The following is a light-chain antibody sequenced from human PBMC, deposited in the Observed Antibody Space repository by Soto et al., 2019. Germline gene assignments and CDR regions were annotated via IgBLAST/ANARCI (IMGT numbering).Light chain of an antibody. CDR2: QVS. J-gene: IGLJ2*01. V-gene: IGLV2-14*01. Sequence: QSALTQPASVSGSPGQSITISCTGTSSDVGTYNYVSWYQQHPGKAPKLMIYQVSSRPSGVSNRFSGSKSGNTASLTISGLQADDEADYYCSSYTGSSTLVLFGGGTKVTVL. CDR1: SSDVGTYNY. CDR3: SSYTGSSTLVL.